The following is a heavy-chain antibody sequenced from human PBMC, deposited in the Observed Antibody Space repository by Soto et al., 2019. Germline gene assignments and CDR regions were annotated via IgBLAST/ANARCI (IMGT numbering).Heavy chain of an antibody. Sequence: QVQLQQWGAGLLKPSETLSLTCAVYGGSFSGYNWTWIRQPPGKGLEWIGETNHSGSTNYNPSLKSRATRAVDTSKNQFSLKLSSVTAAATAVYYCARGRGGLGVYYYGMDVWGQGTTVTVSS. CDR3: ARGRGGLGVYYYGMDV. CDR2: TNHSGST. CDR1: GGSFSGYN. D-gene: IGHD3-10*01. V-gene: IGHV4-34*01. J-gene: IGHJ6*02.